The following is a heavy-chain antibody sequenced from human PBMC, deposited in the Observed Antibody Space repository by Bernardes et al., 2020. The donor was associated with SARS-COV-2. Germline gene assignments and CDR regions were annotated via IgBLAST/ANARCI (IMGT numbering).Heavy chain of an antibody. Sequence: GGSLRLSCAASGFTFSSYSMNWVRQAPGKGLEWVSSISSSSSYIYYADSVKGRFTISRDNAKNSLYLQMNSLRAEDTAVYYCARDGALLWFGELLSHYGMDVWGQGTTVTVSS. V-gene: IGHV3-21*01. CDR3: ARDGALLWFGELLSHYGMDV. CDR2: ISSSSSYI. CDR1: GFTFSSYS. J-gene: IGHJ6*02. D-gene: IGHD3-10*01.